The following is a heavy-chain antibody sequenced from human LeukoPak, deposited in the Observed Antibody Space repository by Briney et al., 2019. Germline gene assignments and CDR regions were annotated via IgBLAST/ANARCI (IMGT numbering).Heavy chain of an antibody. V-gene: IGHV3-33*01. J-gene: IGHJ3*02. CDR1: GFTFSSYG. D-gene: IGHD3-10*01. CDR2: IWYDGSNK. CDR3: ARTTVGSYYYGSGSYASDAFDI. Sequence: GGSLRLSCAASGFTFSSYGMHWVRQAPGKGLEWVAVIWYDGSNKYYADSVKGRFTISRDNSKNTLYLQMNSLRAEDTAVYYCARTTVGSYYYGSGSYASDAFDIWGQGTMVTVSS.